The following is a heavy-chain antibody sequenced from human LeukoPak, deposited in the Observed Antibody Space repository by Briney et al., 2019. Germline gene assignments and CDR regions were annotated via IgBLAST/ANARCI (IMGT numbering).Heavy chain of an antibody. CDR3: AKDPRQRRITIFGAGAFDI. Sequence: GGSLRLSCAASGFTFSSYAMHWVRQAPGKGLEWVAVISYDGSNKYYADSVKGRFTISRDNSKNTLYLQMNSLRAEDTAVYYCAKDPRQRRITIFGAGAFDIWGQGTMVTVSS. V-gene: IGHV3-30-3*01. D-gene: IGHD3-3*01. CDR1: GFTFSSYA. J-gene: IGHJ3*02. CDR2: ISYDGSNK.